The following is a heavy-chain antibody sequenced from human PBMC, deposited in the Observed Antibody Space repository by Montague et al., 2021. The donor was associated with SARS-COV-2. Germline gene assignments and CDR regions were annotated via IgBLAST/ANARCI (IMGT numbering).Heavy chain of an antibody. CDR2: IYYSGST. CDR3: ARDHGQWFGELWGHGLDV. Sequence: TLSLTCSVSSGSISTGHHWSWIRQHPMKGLEWIGYIYYSGSTYHNPSCKGRVTISIDTAKNQFSLELTSMTAADTAVYYCARDHGQWFGELWGHGLDVWGQGTTVIVSS. D-gene: IGHD3-10*01. CDR1: SGSISTGHH. J-gene: IGHJ6*02. V-gene: IGHV4-31*03.